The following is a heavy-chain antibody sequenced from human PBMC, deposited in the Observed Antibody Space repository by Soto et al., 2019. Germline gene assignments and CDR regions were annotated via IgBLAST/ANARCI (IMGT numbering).Heavy chain of an antibody. D-gene: IGHD2-15*01. J-gene: IGHJ3*02. CDR1: GFTFSGYA. CDR3: ARKVPGSLKTYCCGGGCHYAFDI. V-gene: IGHV3-23*01. CDR2: ISGGGDGT. Sequence: EVQLLESGGGLVQPGGSLRLSCAASGFTFSGYAIIWVRQAPGKGLEWVSTISGGGDGTYYADSVKGRFTIYRDNSRDTVYLQMSSLRAEDTAVYYCARKVPGSLKTYCCGGGCHYAFDIWGQGTMVTVSS.